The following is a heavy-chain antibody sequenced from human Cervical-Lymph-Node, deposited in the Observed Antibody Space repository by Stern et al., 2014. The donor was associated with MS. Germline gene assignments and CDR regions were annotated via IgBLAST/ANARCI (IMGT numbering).Heavy chain of an antibody. J-gene: IGHJ2*01. D-gene: IGHD1-26*01. Sequence: QVQLVESGPGLVKPSGALSLTCSVSGGSISGYYWTWIRQTPGQTLEWIGFIYNTGTTNYNPSFGSRVSMSMDTSKSQFSLRLSSVTAADTATYYCARGERAIDWYFDLWGRGTMVTVSS. CDR1: GGSISGYY. CDR2: IYNTGTT. CDR3: ARGERAIDWYFDL. V-gene: IGHV4-59*01.